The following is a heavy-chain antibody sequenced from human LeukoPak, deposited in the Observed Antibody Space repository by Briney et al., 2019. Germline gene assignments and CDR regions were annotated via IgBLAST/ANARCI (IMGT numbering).Heavy chain of an antibody. Sequence: PSETLSLTCTVSGGSIDSSSYYWDWIRQPTGKGLEWLGNIYYSGTTFYTSSLKSRVTISADMSKNQFSLRLTSVTAADTAVYYCARQRADYFYHYMDVWGKGTTVIVSS. V-gene: IGHV4-39*01. CDR3: ARQRADYFYHYMDV. CDR1: GGSIDSSSYY. J-gene: IGHJ6*03. CDR2: IYYSGTT.